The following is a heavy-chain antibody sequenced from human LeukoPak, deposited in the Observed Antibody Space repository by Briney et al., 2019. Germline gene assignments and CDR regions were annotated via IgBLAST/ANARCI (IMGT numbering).Heavy chain of an antibody. CDR2: ISYDGSNK. J-gene: IGHJ6*02. V-gene: IGHV3-30-3*01. CDR3: ANAYSSGWSDYYYYYGMDV. Sequence: GTSLRLSCAASEFTFSHYAMHWVRQAPGKGLEWVAVISYDGSNKYYADSVKGRFTISRDNSKNTLYLQMNSLRAEDTAVYYCANAYSSGWSDYYYYYGMDVWGQGTTVTVSS. D-gene: IGHD6-19*01. CDR1: EFTFSHYA.